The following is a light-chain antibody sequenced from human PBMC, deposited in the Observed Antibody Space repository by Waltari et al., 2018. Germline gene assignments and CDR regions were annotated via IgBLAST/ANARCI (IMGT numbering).Light chain of an antibody. Sequence: QAGLTQPPSVSKDLRQTATLTCTGNSNNVGNQGAAWLQQHQGHPPKLLSYSNNIRPPGISERFTAARSGNTASLTITGLRPEDEADYYCSAWDSSLSARLFGGGTKLTVL. J-gene: IGLJ3*02. V-gene: IGLV10-54*01. CDR2: SNN. CDR3: SAWDSSLSARL. CDR1: SNNVGNQG.